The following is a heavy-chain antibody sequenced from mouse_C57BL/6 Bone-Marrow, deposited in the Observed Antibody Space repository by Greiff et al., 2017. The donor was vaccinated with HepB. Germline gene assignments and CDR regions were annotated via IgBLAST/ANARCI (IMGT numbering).Heavy chain of an antibody. V-gene: IGHV1-72*01. J-gene: IGHJ1*03. CDR3: ASTTVVDWYFDV. CDR2: IDPNSGGT. CDR1: GYTFTSYW. Sequence: QVHVKQPGAELVKPGASVKLSCKASGYTFTSYWMHWVKQRPGRGLEWIGRIDPNSGGTKYNEKFKSKATLTVDKPSSTAYMQLSSLTSEDSAVYYCASTTVVDWYFDVWGTGTTVTVSS. D-gene: IGHD1-1*01.